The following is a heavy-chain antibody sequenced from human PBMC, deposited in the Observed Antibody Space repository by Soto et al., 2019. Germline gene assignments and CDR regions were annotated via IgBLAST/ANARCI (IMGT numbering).Heavy chain of an antibody. CDR2: ISNSGGTT. Sequence: GGSLRLSCAASGFTFSSYSMSWVRQAPGKGLEWVAIISNSGGTTFYGDSVKGRFTISRDNSKNTLYLQMNSLRAEDTALYYCAKKSITLVGNEYFDPWGQGTLVTVSS. D-gene: IGHD1-20*01. V-gene: IGHV3-23*01. CDR1: GFTFSSYS. J-gene: IGHJ5*02. CDR3: AKKSITLVGNEYFDP.